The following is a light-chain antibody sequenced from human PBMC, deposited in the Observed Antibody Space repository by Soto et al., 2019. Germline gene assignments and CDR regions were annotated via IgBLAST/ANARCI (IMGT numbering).Light chain of an antibody. J-gene: IGLJ1*01. V-gene: IGLV1-44*01. CDR2: TND. CDR3: AAWDDSLTGCV. CDR1: RSNIGGNT. Sequence: QSALTQPPSASGTPGQRVTISCSGSRSNIGGNTVNWYQQLPGTAPTLLIYTNDQRPSGVPDRFSGSKSGTSASLVISGLQSEDEADYYCAAWDDSLTGCVFGTGTKVTVL.